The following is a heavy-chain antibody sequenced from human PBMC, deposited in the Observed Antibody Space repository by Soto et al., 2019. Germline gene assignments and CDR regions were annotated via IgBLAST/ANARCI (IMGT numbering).Heavy chain of an antibody. J-gene: IGHJ6*02. CDR2: ISAYNGNT. CDR1: GYTFTSYG. CDR3: ARVYLRSPYIVGALYYYYGMDV. V-gene: IGHV1-18*01. Sequence: ASVKVSCKASGYTFTSYGISWVRQAPGQGLEWMGWISAYNGNTNYAQKLQGRVTMTTDTSTSTAYMELRSLRSDDTAVYYCARVYLRSPYIVGALYYYYGMDVWGQGTTVTVS. D-gene: IGHD1-26*01.